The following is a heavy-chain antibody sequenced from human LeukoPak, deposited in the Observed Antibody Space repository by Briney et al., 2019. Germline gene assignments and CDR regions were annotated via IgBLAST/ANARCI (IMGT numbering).Heavy chain of an antibody. CDR3: AREDSDGDYIDLYYYYMDV. D-gene: IGHD4-17*01. CDR2: INWNGGST. J-gene: IGHJ6*03. Sequence: PAGGSLRLSCAASGFTFDDYGMSWVRQAPGKGLEWVSGINWNGGSTGYADSVKGRFTISRDNAKNSLYLQMNSLRAEDTAVYYCAREDSDGDYIDLYYYYMDVWGKGTTVTISS. CDR1: GFTFDDYG. V-gene: IGHV3-20*04.